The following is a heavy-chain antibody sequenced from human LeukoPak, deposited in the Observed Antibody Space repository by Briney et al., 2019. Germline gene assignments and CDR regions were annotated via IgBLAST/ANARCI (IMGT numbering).Heavy chain of an antibody. CDR2: ISSSSSTI. CDR1: GFTFSSYS. J-gene: IGHJ4*02. D-gene: IGHD3-22*01. V-gene: IGHV3-48*04. CDR3: ARAQVGYDSSGYYPLDY. Sequence: GGSLRLSCAASGFTFSSYSMNWVGQAPGKGLEWVSYISSSSSTIYYADSVKGRFTISRDNDKNPLYLQMNSLRAEDTAVYYCARAQVGYDSSGYYPLDYWGQGTLVTVSS.